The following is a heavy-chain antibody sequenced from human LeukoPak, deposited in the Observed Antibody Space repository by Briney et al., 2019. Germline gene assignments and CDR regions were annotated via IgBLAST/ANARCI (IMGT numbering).Heavy chain of an antibody. Sequence: GGSLRLSCAASGFTVSSNYMSWVRQAPGKGLEWVSVIYSGGSTYYADSVKGRFTISRDNSKNTLYLRMNSLRAEDTAVYYCARLAGATPYYFDYWGQGTLVTVSS. V-gene: IGHV3-53*01. CDR2: IYSGGST. D-gene: IGHD1-26*01. CDR3: ARLAGATPYYFDY. J-gene: IGHJ4*02. CDR1: GFTVSSNY.